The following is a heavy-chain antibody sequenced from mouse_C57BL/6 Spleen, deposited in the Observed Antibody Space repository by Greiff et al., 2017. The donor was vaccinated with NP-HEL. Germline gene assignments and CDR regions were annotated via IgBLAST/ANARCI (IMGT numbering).Heavy chain of an antibody. J-gene: IGHJ1*03. Sequence: QVQLQQPGAELVKPGASVKLSCKASGYTFTSYWMQWVKQRPGQGLEWIGEIDPSDSYTNYNQKFKGKATLTVDTSSSTAYMQLSSLTSEDSAVYYCARHYYGSSYYWYFDVWGTGTTVTVSS. CDR2: IDPSDSYT. V-gene: IGHV1-50*01. CDR3: ARHYYGSSYYWYFDV. D-gene: IGHD1-1*01. CDR1: GYTFTSYW.